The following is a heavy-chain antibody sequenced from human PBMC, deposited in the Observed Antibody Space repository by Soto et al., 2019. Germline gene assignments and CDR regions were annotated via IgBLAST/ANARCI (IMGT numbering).Heavy chain of an antibody. Sequence: GGSLRLSCAASGFTFSSYWMSWVRQAPGKGLEWVANIKQDGSEKYYVDSVKGRFTISRDNAKNSLYLQINSLRAEDTAVYYCARVVVAATCAFDIWGKGTMVTVSS. CDR3: ARVVVAATCAFDI. D-gene: IGHD2-15*01. CDR1: GFTFSSYW. J-gene: IGHJ3*02. CDR2: IKQDGSEK. V-gene: IGHV3-7*04.